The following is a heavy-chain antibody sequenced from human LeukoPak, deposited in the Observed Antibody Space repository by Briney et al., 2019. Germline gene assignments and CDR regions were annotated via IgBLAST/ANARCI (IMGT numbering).Heavy chain of an antibody. Sequence: GGSLRLSCAASGFTFSSYSMNWVRQAPEKGLEWVSYISSSGSTIYYADSVKGRFTISRDNAKNSLYLQMNSLRAEDTAVYYCARPKQTGIAAAGRTSYWGQGTLVTVSS. D-gene: IGHD6-13*01. V-gene: IGHV3-48*04. CDR2: ISSSGSTI. CDR3: ARPKQTGIAAAGRTSY. CDR1: GFTFSSYS. J-gene: IGHJ4*02.